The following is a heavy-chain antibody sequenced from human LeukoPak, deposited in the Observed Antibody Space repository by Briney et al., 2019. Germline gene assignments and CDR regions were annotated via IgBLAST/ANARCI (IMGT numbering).Heavy chain of an antibody. J-gene: IGHJ4*02. CDR1: GGSISSSTYY. CDR3: ARQWRDGSGSSYFDY. V-gene: IGHV4-39*01. Sequence: PSETLSLTCTVSGGSISSSTYYWGWTRQPPGKGLEWIGSFYYSGSIYYNPSLKSRVTISVDTSKNQFSLKLTSVTAADAAAYYCARQWRDGSGSSYFDYWGQGTLVTVSS. D-gene: IGHD3-10*01. CDR2: FYYSGSI.